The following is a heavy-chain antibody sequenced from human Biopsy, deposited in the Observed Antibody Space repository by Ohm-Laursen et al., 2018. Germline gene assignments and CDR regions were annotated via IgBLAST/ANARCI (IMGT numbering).Heavy chain of an antibody. J-gene: IGHJ5*02. CDR1: VGSFSGYY. D-gene: IGHD1-20*01. V-gene: IGHV4-34*01. Sequence: PGTLSLTWAVYVGSFSGYYWTWIRQPPGKGLEWIGEINHSGSTNYNPSLKSRVSISVDTSKNQFSLKLNSVTAADTAVYYCARAGTAINGNSLGFDPWGQGTLVTVSS. CDR2: INHSGST. CDR3: ARAGTAINGNSLGFDP.